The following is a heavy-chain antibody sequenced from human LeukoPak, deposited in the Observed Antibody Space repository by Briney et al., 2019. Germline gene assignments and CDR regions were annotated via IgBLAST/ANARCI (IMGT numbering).Heavy chain of an antibody. CDR3: ARLARRGFDY. CDR1: GFTFSSYT. V-gene: IGHV3-21*01. J-gene: IGHJ4*02. D-gene: IGHD3-10*01. CDR2: ISSGGTNI. Sequence: GGSLRLSCAGSGFTFSSYTMNWVRQAPGKGLEWVSSISSGGTNIYYADSVTGRFTISRDNGKRSLYLQMDSLRVEDTAVYYCARLARRGFDYWGQGTLVTVSS.